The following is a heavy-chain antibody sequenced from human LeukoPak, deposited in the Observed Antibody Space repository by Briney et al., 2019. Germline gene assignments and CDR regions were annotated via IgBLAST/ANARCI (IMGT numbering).Heavy chain of an antibody. D-gene: IGHD3-10*01. J-gene: IGHJ6*02. V-gene: IGHV3-21*01. CDR1: GFTFSSYS. Sequence: GGSLRLSCAASGFTFSSYSMNWVRQAPGKGLEWVSSISSSSSYIYYADPVKGRFTISRDSAKNSLYLQMNSLRAEDTAVYYCARDRTTLMTFMVRGVSSFGMDVWGQGTTVTVSS. CDR2: ISSSSSYI. CDR3: ARDRTTLMTFMVRGVSSFGMDV.